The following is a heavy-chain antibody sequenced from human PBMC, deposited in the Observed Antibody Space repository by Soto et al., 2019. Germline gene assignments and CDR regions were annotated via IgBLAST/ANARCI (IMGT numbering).Heavy chain of an antibody. CDR2: ISRSVDYM. V-gene: IGHV3-21*01. Sequence: EVQLVESGGGLVKPGGSLRLSCTASGFTFSAHIMTWVRQAPGKGLEWVSSISRSVDYMYYADSVKGRFTISRDNAKNSLYLQMNSLSADDTAIYFCGRERCSGDCYLDSWGQGTLVTVSS. CDR1: GFTFSAHI. CDR3: GRERCSGDCYLDS. D-gene: IGHD2-21*02. J-gene: IGHJ4*02.